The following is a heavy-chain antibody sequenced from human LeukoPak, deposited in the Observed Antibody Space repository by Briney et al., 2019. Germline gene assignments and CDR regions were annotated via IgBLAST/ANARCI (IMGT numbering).Heavy chain of an antibody. D-gene: IGHD3-10*02. CDR1: GFTFSSYS. CDR2: ISSSSSPI. V-gene: IGHV3-48*04. J-gene: IGHJ6*04. CDR3: AELGITMIGGV. Sequence: GGSLRLSCAASGFTFSSYSMNWVRQAPGKGLEWLSYISSSSSPIYYADSVKGRFTISRGNAKNSLYLQMNSLRAEDTAVYYCAELGITMIGGVWGKGTTVTISS.